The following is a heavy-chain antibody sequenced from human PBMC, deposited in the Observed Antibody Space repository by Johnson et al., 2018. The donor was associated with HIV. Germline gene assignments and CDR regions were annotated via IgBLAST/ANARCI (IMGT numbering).Heavy chain of an antibody. D-gene: IGHD1-26*01. CDR1: GFTFSNAW. V-gene: IGHV3-15*01. CDR2: IKSKTDGGTT. Sequence: VQLVESGGGLVKPGGSLRLSCAASGFTFSNAWMSWVRQAPGKGLEWVGRIKSKTDGGTTDYAAPVKGRFTISRDDSKNTLYLQMNSLRAEDTAVYYCARALVDDAFDIWGQGTMVTVSS. J-gene: IGHJ3*02. CDR3: ARALVDDAFDI.